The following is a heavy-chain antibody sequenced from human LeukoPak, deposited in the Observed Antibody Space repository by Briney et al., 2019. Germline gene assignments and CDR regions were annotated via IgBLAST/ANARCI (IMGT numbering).Heavy chain of an antibody. Sequence: GGSLRLSCAASGFTFGTFAMSWVRQAPGKGLEWVASINQDGSDKRHADSVKGRFTISRDNAKNSLSLQVNSPRAEDTAVYYCATLKDAVTTFDNWGQGTPVTVST. CDR3: ATLKDAVTTFDN. D-gene: IGHD4-17*01. CDR2: INQDGSDK. CDR1: GFTFGTFA. J-gene: IGHJ4*02. V-gene: IGHV3-7*01.